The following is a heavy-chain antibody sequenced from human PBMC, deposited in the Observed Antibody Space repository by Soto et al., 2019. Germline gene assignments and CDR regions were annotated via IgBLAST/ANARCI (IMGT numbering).Heavy chain of an antibody. Sequence: SETLSLTCTVSGGSISSYYWSWIRQPPGKGLEWIGYIYYSGSTNYNPSLKSRVTISVDTSKNQFSLKLSSVTAADTAVYYCARLYPRFGESPAGNYYYYMDVWGKGTTVTVSS. D-gene: IGHD3-10*01. J-gene: IGHJ6*03. CDR1: GGSISSYY. V-gene: IGHV4-59*08. CDR2: IYYSGST. CDR3: ARLYPRFGESPAGNYYYYMDV.